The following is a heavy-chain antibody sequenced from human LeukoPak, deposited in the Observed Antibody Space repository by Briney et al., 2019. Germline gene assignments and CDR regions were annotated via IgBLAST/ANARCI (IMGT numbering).Heavy chain of an antibody. CDR2: IYYTGTT. D-gene: IGHD3-16*01. CDR1: GGSFSVYY. J-gene: IGHJ3*01. V-gene: IGHV4-59*08. Sequence: PSETLSLTCAVYGGSFSVYYGSCIRQPPGEGHGWIGYIYYTGTTDSNPSLQSRVTISLDTSKNQFSLNLSSVTAADTAVYYCARRWVYDKRAFDAWGQGTMVTVSS. CDR3: ARRWVYDKRAFDA.